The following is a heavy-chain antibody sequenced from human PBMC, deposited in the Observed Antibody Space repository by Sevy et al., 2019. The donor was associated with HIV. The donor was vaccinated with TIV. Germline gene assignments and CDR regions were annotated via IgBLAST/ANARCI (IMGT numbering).Heavy chain of an antibody. D-gene: IGHD3-22*01. CDR2: IYPDDYDT. CDR3: ARRSYDTNGYPQYFFDS. V-gene: IGHV5-51*01. Sequence: GESLKISCKASGYRFTSYWIGWVRQMPGKGLQWIGIIYPDDYDTRYSPSFQGQVIISADKSINTAYLQWSSLKASDTAMYFCARRSYDTNGYPQYFFDSWGQGTLVTVSS. CDR1: GYRFTSYW. J-gene: IGHJ4*02.